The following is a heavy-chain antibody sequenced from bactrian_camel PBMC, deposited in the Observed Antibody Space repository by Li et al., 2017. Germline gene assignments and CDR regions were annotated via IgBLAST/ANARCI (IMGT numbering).Heavy chain of an antibody. Sequence: HVQLVESGGGSVQAGGSLKLSCTYSGFTSFIDCMGWVRQAPGKGLEWVSSISNLGRSTYYPDSVKGRFTISRDNAKNTLYLQLNSLKTEDTAMYYCTKDPGIVIPSLEWGQGTQVTVS. D-gene: IGHD2*01. CDR3: TKDPGIVIPSLE. CDR2: ISNLGRST. J-gene: IGHJ4*01. CDR1: GFTSFIDC. V-gene: IGHV3S1*01.